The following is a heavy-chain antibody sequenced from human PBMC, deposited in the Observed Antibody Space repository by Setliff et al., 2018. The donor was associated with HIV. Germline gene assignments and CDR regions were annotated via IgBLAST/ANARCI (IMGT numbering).Heavy chain of an antibody. CDR1: GFTFSSYA. Sequence: VGSLRLSCAAAGFTFSSYAMTWVRQAPGKGLEWVSTIYSDGSTYHADSVKGRFTLARDTSKNTLSLQMNSLSPEDTAVFHCAMVRLYSSALDSWGQGTLGTVSP. CDR2: IYSDGST. V-gene: IGHV3-66*02. J-gene: IGHJ4*02. CDR3: AMVRLYSSALDS. D-gene: IGHD3-22*01.